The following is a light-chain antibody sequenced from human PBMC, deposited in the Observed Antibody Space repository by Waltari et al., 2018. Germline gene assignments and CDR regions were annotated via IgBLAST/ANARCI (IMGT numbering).Light chain of an antibody. CDR3: SSYTSSSTYVV. CDR2: GVS. Sequence: QSALTQPASVSGSPGQSITISCTGTSSDVGGHNYVSWYQQHPGEPPKLIISGVSNRPSGVSNRYSGSKSGTTASLTIAGLQAEDEADYYCSSYTSSSTYVVFGGGTKLTVL. V-gene: IGLV2-14*01. CDR1: SSDVGGHNY. J-gene: IGLJ2*01.